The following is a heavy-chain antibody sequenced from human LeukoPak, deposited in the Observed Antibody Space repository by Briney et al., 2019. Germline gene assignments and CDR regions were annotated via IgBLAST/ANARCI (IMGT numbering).Heavy chain of an antibody. Sequence: GGSLRLSCSASGFTVSSNYMSWVRRAPGKGLEWVAIIYSDRRTFYAVSVQGRFTTSRDNSKNTLFLQMNSLRAEDTAIYYCAKYGPQDSGSSHFDYWGQGALVTVSS. CDR1: GFTVSSNY. CDR2: IYSDRRT. J-gene: IGHJ4*02. V-gene: IGHV3-53*01. CDR3: AKYGPQDSGSSHFDY. D-gene: IGHD1-26*01.